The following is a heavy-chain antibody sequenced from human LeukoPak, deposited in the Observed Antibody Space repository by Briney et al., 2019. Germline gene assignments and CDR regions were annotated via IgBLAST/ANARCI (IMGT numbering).Heavy chain of an antibody. V-gene: IGHV3-30-3*01. CDR1: GFTFSSYA. Sequence: PGGSLRLSCAASGFTFSSYAMHWVRQAPGKGLEWVAVISYDGSNKYYADSVKGRFTISRDNSKNTLYLQMNSLRAEDTAVYHCARADPYCSGGSCSSFAYWGQGTLVTVSS. J-gene: IGHJ4*02. CDR3: ARADPYCSGGSCSSFAY. D-gene: IGHD2-15*01. CDR2: ISYDGSNK.